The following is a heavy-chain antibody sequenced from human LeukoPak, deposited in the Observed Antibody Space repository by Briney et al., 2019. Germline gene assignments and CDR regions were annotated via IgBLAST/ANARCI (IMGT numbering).Heavy chain of an antibody. Sequence: PGRSLRLSCAASGFTFSSHCMHWVRHAPGKGLVWVSRINSDGSSTTYADSVKGRITFSRDNAKNTLYLQMSSLRAEDTAVYYCARKGGRLPFDYWGQGALVTVSS. CDR1: GFTFSSHC. V-gene: IGHV3-74*01. CDR3: ARKGGRLPFDY. J-gene: IGHJ4*02. D-gene: IGHD1-26*01. CDR2: INSDGSST.